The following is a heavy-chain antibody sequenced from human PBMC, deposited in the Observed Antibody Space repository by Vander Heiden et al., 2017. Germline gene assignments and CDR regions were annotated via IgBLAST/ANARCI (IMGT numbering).Heavy chain of an antibody. D-gene: IGHD3-3*01. CDR3: AEDSVLGGYYSYFDY. J-gene: IGHJ4*01. CDR2: ISGSGGST. V-gene: IGHV3-23*01. Sequence: EVQLLESGGGLVQPGGSLRLSCAAAGFTFSSYAITWVRQAPGKGLEGVSAISGSGGSTYYADSWKGRFTISRDNSKNTLYMQMNSLRAEDTAVYYCAEDSVLGGYYSYFDYWGHGTLVTVSS. CDR1: GFTFSSYA.